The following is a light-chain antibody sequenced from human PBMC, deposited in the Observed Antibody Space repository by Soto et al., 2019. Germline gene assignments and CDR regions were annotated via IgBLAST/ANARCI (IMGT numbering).Light chain of an antibody. V-gene: IGKV3-11*01. CDR2: DAS. Sequence: EIVLTQYPATLSLSPGERATLSCRASQSVSNFLAWYQQKPGQAPRLLISDASNRATGIPGRLSGSGSGTAFSLTISSLEPEDFAVYYCQQRSNWPWTFGQGTKVEIK. CDR1: QSVSNF. J-gene: IGKJ1*01. CDR3: QQRSNWPWT.